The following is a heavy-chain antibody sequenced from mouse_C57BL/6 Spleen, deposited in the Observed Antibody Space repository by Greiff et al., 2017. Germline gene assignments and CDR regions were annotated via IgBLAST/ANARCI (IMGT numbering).Heavy chain of an antibody. CDR2: IDPETGGT. J-gene: IGHJ3*01. D-gene: IGHD2-5*01. CDR1: GYTFTDYE. V-gene: IGHV1-15*01. Sequence: VQLQQSGAELVRPGASVTLSCKASGYTFTDYEMHWVKQTPVHGLEWIGAIDPETGGTAYNQKFKGKAILTAAKSSSTAYMELRSLTSEDSAVYYCTYYSKGFAYWGQGTLVTVSA. CDR3: TYYSKGFAY.